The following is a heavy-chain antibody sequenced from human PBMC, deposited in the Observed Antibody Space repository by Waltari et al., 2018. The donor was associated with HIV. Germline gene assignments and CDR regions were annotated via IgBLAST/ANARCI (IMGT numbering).Heavy chain of an antibody. D-gene: IGHD3-10*01. CDR1: GGSFTSSY. CDR2: IYYTGNT. V-gene: IGHV4-4*07. CDR3: VRNLWFGEIRWFDP. Sequence: QVQLQESGPGLVRPSETLSLTCPVPGGSFTSSYWTWVRQAAGKGLEWIGRIYYTGNTNYNPSLKSRVTMSVDTYNNQFSLRLSSVTAADTAVYYCVRNLWFGEIRWFDPWGQGTLVTVSS. J-gene: IGHJ5*02.